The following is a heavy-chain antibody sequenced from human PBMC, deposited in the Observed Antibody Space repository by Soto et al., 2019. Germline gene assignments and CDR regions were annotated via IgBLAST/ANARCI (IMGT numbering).Heavy chain of an antibody. CDR3: ARDAPLASPVLGSFDP. J-gene: IGHJ5*02. V-gene: IGHV1-18*01. CDR2: ISAYNGNT. CDR1: GYTFTSYG. Sequence: GASVKVSFKASGYTFTSYGISWVRQAPGQGLEWMGWISAYNGNTNYAQKLQGRVTMTTDTSTSTAYMELRSLRSDDTAVYYCARDAPLASPVLGSFDPWGQGTLVTVSS. D-gene: IGHD1-26*01.